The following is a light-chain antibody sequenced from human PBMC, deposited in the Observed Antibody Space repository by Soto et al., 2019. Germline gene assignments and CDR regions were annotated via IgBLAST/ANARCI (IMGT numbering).Light chain of an antibody. V-gene: IGKV3-20*01. CDR3: QQYGYSPIT. J-gene: IGKJ5*01. CDR1: QSVSSS. CDR2: GAS. Sequence: IVLTQSPGALSLSQGERATLCCWASQSVSSSLAWYQQKPGQAPRLLISGASSRATGSPDRFSGGGSGTDFTLTISRLEPEDFAVYYCQQYGYSPITFGQGTRLEIK.